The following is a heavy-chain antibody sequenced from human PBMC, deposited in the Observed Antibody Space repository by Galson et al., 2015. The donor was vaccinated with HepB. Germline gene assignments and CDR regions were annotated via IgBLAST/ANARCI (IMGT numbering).Heavy chain of an antibody. CDR1: GFTVSSNY. CDR3: ARDSWFTRGWFDP. CDR2: IYSGGST. D-gene: IGHD3-10*01. Sequence: SLRLSCAASGFTVSSNYMSWVRQAPGKGLEWVSVIYSGGSTYYADSVKGRFTIFRDNSKNTLYLQMNSLRAEDTAVYYCARDSWFTRGWFDPWGQGTLVTVSS. J-gene: IGHJ5*02. V-gene: IGHV3-66*01.